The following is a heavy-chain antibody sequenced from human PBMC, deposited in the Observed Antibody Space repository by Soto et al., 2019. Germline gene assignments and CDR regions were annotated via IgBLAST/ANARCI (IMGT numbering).Heavy chain of an antibody. CDR2: ISYDGSDK. CDR1: GFIFSNYD. Sequence: QVLLVESGGGVVQPGRSLRLSCAASGFIFSNYDMHWVRQAPGKGLEWVAFISYDGSDKYYADSGKGRFTISRDNSKNTLFLQMNSLRVEDTAVYYCAGVLTFGGVLVDWGQGTLVTVSS. V-gene: IGHV3-30*03. J-gene: IGHJ4*02. D-gene: IGHD3-16*02. CDR3: AGVLTFGGVLVD.